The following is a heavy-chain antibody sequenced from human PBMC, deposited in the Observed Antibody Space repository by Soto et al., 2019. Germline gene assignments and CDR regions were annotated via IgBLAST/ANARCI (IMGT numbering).Heavy chain of an antibody. V-gene: IGHV3-23*01. D-gene: IGHD6-13*01. CDR3: AKDPAKRAAAGTSGDY. CDR1: GFTFSSYA. CDR2: ISGSGGST. Sequence: GGSLRLSCAASGFTFSSYAMSWVRQAPGKGLEWVSAISGSGGSTYYADSVKGRFTISRDNSKNTLYLQMNSPRAEDTAVYYCAKDPAKRAAAGTSGDYWGQGTLVTVSS. J-gene: IGHJ4*02.